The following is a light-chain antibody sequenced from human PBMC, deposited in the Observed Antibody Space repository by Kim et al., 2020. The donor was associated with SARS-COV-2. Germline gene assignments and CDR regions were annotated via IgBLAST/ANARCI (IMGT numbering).Light chain of an antibody. V-gene: IGLV2-11*01. CDR2: DAR. J-gene: IGLJ2*01. CDR1: GIAVVAYNI. Sequence: VATARTATGIAVVAYNIVCWNQHHPGKVPDLIIHDARDRPSGVPDRFSGSKSGNTASLTISGRRAEDESDYYCCAYAGATVIFGGGTKLTVL. CDR3: CAYAGATVI.